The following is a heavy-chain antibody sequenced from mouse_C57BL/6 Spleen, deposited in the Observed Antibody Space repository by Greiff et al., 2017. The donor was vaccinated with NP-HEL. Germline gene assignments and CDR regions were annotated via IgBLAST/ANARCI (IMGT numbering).Heavy chain of an antibody. Sequence: VQVVESGPGLVQPSQSLSITCTVSGFSLTSYGVHWVRQSPGKGLEWLGVIWSGGSTDYNAAFISRLSISKDNSKGQVFFKMNSLQADDTAIYYCARKDDYDGGAAMDYWGQGTSVTVSS. J-gene: IGHJ4*01. D-gene: IGHD2-4*01. V-gene: IGHV2-2*01. CDR2: IWSGGST. CDR1: GFSLTSYG. CDR3: ARKDDYDGGAAMDY.